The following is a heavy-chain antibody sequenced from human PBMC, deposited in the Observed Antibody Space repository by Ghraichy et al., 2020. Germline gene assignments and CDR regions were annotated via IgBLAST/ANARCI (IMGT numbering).Heavy chain of an antibody. CDR3: ARQYSSSWRPVDY. J-gene: IGHJ4*02. V-gene: IGHV1-3*01. D-gene: IGHD6-13*01. CDR2: INAGNGNT. Sequence: ASVKVSCKASGYTFTSYAMHWVRQAPGQRLEWMGWINAGNGNTKYSQKFQGRVTITRDTSASTAYMELSSLRSEDTAVYYCARQYSSSWRPVDYWGQGTLVTVSS. CDR1: GYTFTSYA.